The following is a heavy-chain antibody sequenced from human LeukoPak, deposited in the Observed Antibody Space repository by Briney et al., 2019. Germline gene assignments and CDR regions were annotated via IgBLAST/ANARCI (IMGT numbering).Heavy chain of an antibody. Sequence: ASVKVSCKASGYTFTNYYIHWVRQAPGQGLEWMGWINPNSGGTNYAQKFQGRVTMTRDTSISTAYMELSRLRSDDTAVYYCARGYYYDSSGYYYVELVDYWGQGTLVTVSS. CDR1: GYTFTNYY. CDR2: INPNSGGT. V-gene: IGHV1-2*02. J-gene: IGHJ4*02. CDR3: ARGYYYDSSGYYYVELVDY. D-gene: IGHD3-22*01.